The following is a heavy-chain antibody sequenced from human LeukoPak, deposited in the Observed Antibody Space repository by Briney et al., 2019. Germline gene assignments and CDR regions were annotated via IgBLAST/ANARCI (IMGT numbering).Heavy chain of an antibody. Sequence: SETLSLTCTASGGSISSYYWSWIRQPPGKGLEWIGYIYYSGSTNYNPSLKSRVTISVDTSKHQFSLKLSSVTAADTAVYYCARDGGYGSGAFDIWGQGTMVTVSS. J-gene: IGHJ3*02. CDR2: IYYSGST. V-gene: IGHV4-59*01. CDR1: GGSISSYY. CDR3: ARDGGYGSGAFDI. D-gene: IGHD3-10*01.